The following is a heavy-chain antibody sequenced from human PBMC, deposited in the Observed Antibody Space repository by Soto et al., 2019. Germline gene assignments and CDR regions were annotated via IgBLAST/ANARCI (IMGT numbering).Heavy chain of an antibody. CDR3: ARDFAYFDS. V-gene: IGHV4-61*08. Sequence: SETLSLTCTVSGGSISSGGYYWSWIRQPPGKGLEWIGYVYHTGRTSYNPSLKSRVSISMDTSKNQFSLNLDSVTAADTAVYFCARDFAYFDSWGQGTLVTVSA. CDR2: VYHTGRT. J-gene: IGHJ4*02. D-gene: IGHD3-3*01. CDR1: GGSISSGGYY.